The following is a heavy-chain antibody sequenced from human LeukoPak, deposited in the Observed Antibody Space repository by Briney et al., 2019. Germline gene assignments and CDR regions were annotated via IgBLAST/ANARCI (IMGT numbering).Heavy chain of an antibody. V-gene: IGHV4-39*01. CDR2: IYYSGST. D-gene: IGHD6-13*01. CDR1: GGSISSSSSY. CDR3: ARQVEYSSSWFDY. J-gene: IGHJ4*02. Sequence: SETLSLTCTVSGGSISSSSSYWGWLRQPPGKGLECIGSIYYSGSTYYNPSLKSRVTISVDTSKNQFSLKLSSVTAADTAVYYCARQVEYSSSWFDYWGQGTLVTVSS.